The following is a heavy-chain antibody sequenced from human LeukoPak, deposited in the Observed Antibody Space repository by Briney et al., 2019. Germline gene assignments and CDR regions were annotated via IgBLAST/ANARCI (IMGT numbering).Heavy chain of an antibody. CDR1: GFTFSSSA. CDR3: ARHLGIVVDN. Sequence: GGSLRLSCAASGFTFSSSAMSWVRQAPGKGLEWVSSISGSGGSTYYADSVKGRFTISRDDSQKTAYLQLNSLKTEDTAVYYCARHLGIVVDNWGQGTLVTVSS. CDR2: ISGSGGST. V-gene: IGHV3-23*01. J-gene: IGHJ4*02. D-gene: IGHD1-26*01.